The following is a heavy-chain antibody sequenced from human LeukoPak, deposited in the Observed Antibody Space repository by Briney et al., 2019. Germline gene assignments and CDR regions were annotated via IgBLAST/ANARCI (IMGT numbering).Heavy chain of an antibody. D-gene: IGHD3-10*01. CDR1: GFTFTTYG. J-gene: IGHJ4*02. Sequence: GGTLRLSCAASGFTFTTYGMSWVRQAPGKGLEWVSGISFSGAITYYADSVKGRFTISRDNSKNTLFLQMNSLRAEDTALYYCARDVDYYASGSYSDYWGQGTLVTVSS. V-gene: IGHV3-23*01. CDR3: ARDVDYYASGSYSDY. CDR2: ISFSGAIT.